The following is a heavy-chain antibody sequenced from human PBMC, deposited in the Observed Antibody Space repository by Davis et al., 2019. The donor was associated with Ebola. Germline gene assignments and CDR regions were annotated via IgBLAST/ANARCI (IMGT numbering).Heavy chain of an antibody. J-gene: IGHJ6*02. Sequence: SVKVSCKASGGTFSSYAISWVRQAPGQGLEWMGGIIPIFGTANYAQKFQGRVTITADKSTSTAYMELSSLRSEDTAVYYCASLVLRFLEWSVDYGMDVWGQGTTVTVS. CDR3: ASLVLRFLEWSVDYGMDV. CDR2: IIPIFGTA. CDR1: GGTFSSYA. V-gene: IGHV1-69*06. D-gene: IGHD3-3*01.